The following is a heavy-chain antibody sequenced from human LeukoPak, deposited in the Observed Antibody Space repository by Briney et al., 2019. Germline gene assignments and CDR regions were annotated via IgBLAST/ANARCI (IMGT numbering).Heavy chain of an antibody. CDR3: AKDGDMDSNYSLFDY. Sequence: PGGSLRLSCAASGFTFSSYGMHWVRQAPGKGLEWVAFIRYDGSNKYYADSVKGRFTISRDNSKNTLYLQMNSLRAEDTAVYYCAKDGDMDSNYSLFDYWGQGTLVTVSS. D-gene: IGHD4-11*01. CDR2: IRYDGSNK. CDR1: GFTFSSYG. V-gene: IGHV3-30*02. J-gene: IGHJ4*02.